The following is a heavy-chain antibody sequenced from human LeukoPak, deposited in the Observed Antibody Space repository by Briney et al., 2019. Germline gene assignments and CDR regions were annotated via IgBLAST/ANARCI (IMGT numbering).Heavy chain of an antibody. CDR3: AKQSGGSGNYSRLDF. CDR2: ISDSGGRT. CDR1: GFTFSSYA. Sequence: PGGSLRLSCEASGFTFSSYAMSWVRQAPGEGLEWVSGISDSGGRTYCADSVKGRFTISRDNSKNTLYVQMNSLRAEDTAVYFCAKQSGGSGNYSRLDFWGRGTLVTVSS. J-gene: IGHJ4*02. D-gene: IGHD3-10*01. V-gene: IGHV3-23*01.